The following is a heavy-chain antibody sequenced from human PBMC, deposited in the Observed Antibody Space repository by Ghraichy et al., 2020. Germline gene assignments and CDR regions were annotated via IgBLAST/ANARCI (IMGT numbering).Heavy chain of an antibody. Sequence: GGSLRLSCTASGFYFRNYPMNWVRQTPGKGLEWISHVRREGDIRYADSVRGRFTISRDDAKNSVFLQMNSLRGEDTAVYYCARDHNWVFDYWGQGTLVTVSS. CDR3: ARDHNWVFDY. J-gene: IGHJ4*02. CDR2: VRREGDI. D-gene: IGHD1-1*01. V-gene: IGHV3-21*05. CDR1: GFYFRNYP.